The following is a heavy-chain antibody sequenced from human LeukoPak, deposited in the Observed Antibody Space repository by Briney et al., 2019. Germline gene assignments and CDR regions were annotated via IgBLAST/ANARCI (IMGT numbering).Heavy chain of an antibody. CDR1: GGSISHYY. J-gene: IGHJ3*02. Sequence: SETLSLTCTVSGGSISHYYWNWIRQSAGMRLEWIGRLYTGGITEYNPSLKSRVTMSVDTSKSQFSLEVRSVTAADTALYCCATWSSGYYFDAFDIWGQGTMVTVSS. CDR3: ATWSSGYYFDAFDI. CDR2: LYTGGIT. V-gene: IGHV4-4*07. D-gene: IGHD3-22*01.